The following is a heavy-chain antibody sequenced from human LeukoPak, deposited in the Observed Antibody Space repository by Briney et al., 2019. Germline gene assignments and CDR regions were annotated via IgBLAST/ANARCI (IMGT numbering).Heavy chain of an antibody. CDR2: ISYDGSNK. CDR3: AKMGDILTGSLDY. Sequence: PGGSLRLSCAASGFTFSSYAMHWVRQAPGKGLEWVAVISYDGSNKYYADSVKGRFTISRDNSKNTLYLQMNSLRAEDTAVYYCAKMGDILTGSLDYWGQGTLVTVSS. D-gene: IGHD3-9*01. V-gene: IGHV3-30-3*02. CDR1: GFTFSSYA. J-gene: IGHJ4*02.